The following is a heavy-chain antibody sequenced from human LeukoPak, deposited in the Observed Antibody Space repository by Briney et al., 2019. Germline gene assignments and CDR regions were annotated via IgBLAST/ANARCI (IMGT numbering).Heavy chain of an antibody. CDR1: GFSTGSFG. Sequence: GGSLRLSCVASGFSTGSFGLGWVRQVPGKGLEWVSGINQNGENIGYAESVKGRFTISRDNAKNSQHLQMNSLRAEDTALYYCFSEPEAAQIDLFDLWCQGTMVTVSS. J-gene: IGHJ3*01. CDR3: FSEPEAAQIDLFDL. CDR2: INQNGENI. V-gene: IGHV3-20*04. D-gene: IGHD1-14*01.